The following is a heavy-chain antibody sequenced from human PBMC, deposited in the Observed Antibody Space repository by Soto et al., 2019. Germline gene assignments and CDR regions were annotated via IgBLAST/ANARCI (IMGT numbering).Heavy chain of an antibody. V-gene: IGHV3-33*01. CDR2: IWYDGSNK. CDR3: AREAKEYYSDY. CDR1: GFTFSTYG. Sequence: QVQLVESGGGVVQPGRSLRLSCAASGFTFSTYGMHWVRQAPGKGLEWVAAIWYDGSNKYYADSVKGRFTISRDNSKKTLDLQMNSLRAEDTAVYYCAREAKEYYSDYWGQGTLVTVSS. J-gene: IGHJ4*02. D-gene: IGHD3-10*01.